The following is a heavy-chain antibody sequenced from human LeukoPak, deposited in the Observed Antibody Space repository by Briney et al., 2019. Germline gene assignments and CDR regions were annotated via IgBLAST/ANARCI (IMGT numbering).Heavy chain of an antibody. CDR1: GFTFDDYA. CDR2: ISYDGSNK. Sequence: GGSLRLSCAASGFTFDDYAMHWVRQAPGKGLEWVAVISYDGSNKYYADSVKGRFTISRDNSKNTLYLQMNSLRAEDTAVYYCARVSGSSGWCGEIDYWGQGTLVTVSS. D-gene: IGHD6-19*01. CDR3: ARVSGSSGWCGEIDY. V-gene: IGHV3-30*04. J-gene: IGHJ4*02.